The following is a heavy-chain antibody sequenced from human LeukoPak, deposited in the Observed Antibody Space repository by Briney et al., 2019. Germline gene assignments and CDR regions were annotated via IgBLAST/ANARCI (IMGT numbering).Heavy chain of an antibody. Sequence: PGGSLRLSCAASGFTFSSYAMSWVRQAPGKGLEWVSAISGSGGSTYYADSVKGRFTISRDNSKNTLYLQMNSLRAGDTAVYYCAKDQLLIAAAGYFDYWGQGTLVTVSS. CDR2: ISGSGGST. V-gene: IGHV3-23*01. CDR1: GFTFSSYA. J-gene: IGHJ4*02. D-gene: IGHD6-13*01. CDR3: AKDQLLIAAAGYFDY.